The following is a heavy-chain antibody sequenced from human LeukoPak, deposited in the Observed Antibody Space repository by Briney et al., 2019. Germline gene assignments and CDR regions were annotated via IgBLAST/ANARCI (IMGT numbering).Heavy chain of an antibody. J-gene: IGHJ4*02. CDR3: AKASGEDIVATTRGAYYFDY. CDR2: ISYDGSNK. CDR1: GFTFSSYG. V-gene: IGHV3-30*18. D-gene: IGHD5-12*01. Sequence: GGSLRLSCAASGFTFSSYGMHWVRQAPGKGLEWVAVISYDGSNKYYADSVKGRFTISRDNAKNSLYLQMNSLSAEDTALYYCAKASGEDIVATTRGAYYFDYWGQGTLVTVSS.